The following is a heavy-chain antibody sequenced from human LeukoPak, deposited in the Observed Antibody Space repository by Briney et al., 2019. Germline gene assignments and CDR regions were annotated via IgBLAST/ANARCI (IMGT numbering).Heavy chain of an antibody. CDR2: ITGSGDNI. J-gene: IGHJ3*02. CDR1: GFXFSPSS. CDR3: ARDLHYAFDI. V-gene: IGHV3-48*02. Sequence: GGSLRLSCAASGFXFSPSSVNWVRQAPGKGLEWVAYITGSGDNIQYADSVKGRFTISRDNARNSLYLQMNSLRDEDTAVYYCARDLHYAFDIWGQGTMVTVSS.